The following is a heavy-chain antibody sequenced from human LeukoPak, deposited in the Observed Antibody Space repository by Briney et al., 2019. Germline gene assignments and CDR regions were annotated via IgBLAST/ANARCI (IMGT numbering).Heavy chain of an antibody. Sequence: GGSLRLSCAASGFTFSSYSMNWVRQAPGKGLEWVSSISSSSSYIYYADSVKGRFTISRDNAMNSLYLQMNSLRAEDTAVYYCARVRDYYDRSGYGMDVWGQGTTVTVSS. CDR3: ARVRDYYDRSGYGMDV. CDR2: ISSSSSYI. D-gene: IGHD3-22*01. CDR1: GFTFSSYS. V-gene: IGHV3-21*01. J-gene: IGHJ6*02.